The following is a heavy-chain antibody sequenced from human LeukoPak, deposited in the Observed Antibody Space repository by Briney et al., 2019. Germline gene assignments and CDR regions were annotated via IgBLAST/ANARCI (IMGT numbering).Heavy chain of an antibody. CDR1: GYTFTGYY. CDR3: ARFVRGVGFYFDY. Sequence: ASVKVSCKASGYTFTGYYIHWVRQAPGEGLEWMGWINPNSGVPNYAQKLQGRVTMTTDTSTSTAYMELRSLRSDDTAVYYCARFVRGVGFYFDYWGQGTLVTVSS. D-gene: IGHD3-16*01. J-gene: IGHJ4*02. V-gene: IGHV1-2*02. CDR2: INPNSGVP.